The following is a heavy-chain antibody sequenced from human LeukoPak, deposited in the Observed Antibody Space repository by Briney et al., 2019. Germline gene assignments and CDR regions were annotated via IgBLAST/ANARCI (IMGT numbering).Heavy chain of an antibody. Sequence: GESLKISCKGSGYSFTSYWIGWVRQMPGKGLEWMGIIYPGDSDTRCSPSFQGQVTISADKSISTAYLQWSSLKASDTAMYYCARHSSYYYDSSGYYPDYWGQGTLVTVSS. V-gene: IGHV5-51*01. D-gene: IGHD3-22*01. CDR2: IYPGDSDT. J-gene: IGHJ4*02. CDR3: ARHSSYYYDSSGYYPDY. CDR1: GYSFTSYW.